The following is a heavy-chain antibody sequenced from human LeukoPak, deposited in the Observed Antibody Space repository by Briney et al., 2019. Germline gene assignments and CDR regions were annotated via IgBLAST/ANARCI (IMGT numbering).Heavy chain of an antibody. Sequence: GASVKVSCKASGYTFTSYYMHWVRQAPGQGLEWMGIINPSGGSTSYAQKFQGRVTMTRDMSTSTAYMELSRLRSDDTAVYYCARDTIFGVVANWFDPWGQGTLVTVSS. CDR1: GYTFTSYY. V-gene: IGHV1-46*01. D-gene: IGHD3-3*01. CDR3: ARDTIFGVVANWFDP. J-gene: IGHJ5*02. CDR2: INPSGGST.